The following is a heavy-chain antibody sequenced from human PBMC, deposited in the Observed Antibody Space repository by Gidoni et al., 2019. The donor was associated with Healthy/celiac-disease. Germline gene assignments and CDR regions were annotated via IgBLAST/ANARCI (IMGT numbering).Heavy chain of an antibody. CDR3: ARYNYYDSSGGAFAAFDI. V-gene: IGHV5-51*01. Sequence: EVQLVQSGAEVKKPGESLKISCKGSGYSFTSYWIGWVRQMPGKGLEWMGIIYPGDSDTRYSPSFQGQVTISADKSISTAYLQWSSLKASDTAMYYCARYNYYDSSGGAFAAFDIWGQGTMVTVSS. CDR1: GYSFTSYW. CDR2: IYPGDSDT. D-gene: IGHD3-22*01. J-gene: IGHJ3*02.